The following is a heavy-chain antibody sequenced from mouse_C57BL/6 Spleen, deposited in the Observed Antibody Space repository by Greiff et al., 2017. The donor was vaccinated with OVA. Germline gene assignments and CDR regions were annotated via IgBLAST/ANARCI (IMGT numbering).Heavy chain of an antibody. V-gene: IGHV14-4*01. CDR1: GFNIKDDY. CDR3: TTSVSGHVDY. Sequence: DVKLQESGAELVRPGASVKLSCTASGFNIKDDYMHWVKQRPEQGLEWIGWIDPENGDTEYASKFQGKATITADTSANTAYLQLSSLTSEDTAVYYCTTSVSGHVDYWGQGTTLTVSS. CDR2: IDPENGDT. D-gene: IGHD3-2*02. J-gene: IGHJ2*01.